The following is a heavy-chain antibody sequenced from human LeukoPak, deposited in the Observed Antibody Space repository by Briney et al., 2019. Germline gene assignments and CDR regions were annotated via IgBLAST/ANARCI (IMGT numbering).Heavy chain of an antibody. CDR1: GGSFSGYY. CDR3: AKGSSTTCPCYRDY. V-gene: IGHV3-23*01. D-gene: IGHD2-2*01. CDR2: ITTDGRST. Sequence: AETLSLTCAVYGGSFSGYYWIWIRQPPGKGREWVSAITTDGRSTYYADSVTGRFTISRDHYKTPLYLQMNSLRAEDTALYYCAKGSSTTCPCYRDYWGQGTLVTVSS. J-gene: IGHJ4*02.